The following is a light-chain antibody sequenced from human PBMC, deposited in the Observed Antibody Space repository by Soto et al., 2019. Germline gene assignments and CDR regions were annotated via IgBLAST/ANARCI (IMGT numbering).Light chain of an antibody. Sequence: NFMLTQPHSVSESPGKTVTISCTRSSGSIASNYVQWYQQRPGSAPTTVIYEDNQRPSGVPDRFSGSIDSSSNSASLTISGPKTEDEADYYCQSYDSSTVVFGGGTKLTVL. J-gene: IGLJ2*01. CDR1: SGSIASNY. CDR3: QSYDSSTVV. CDR2: EDN. V-gene: IGLV6-57*03.